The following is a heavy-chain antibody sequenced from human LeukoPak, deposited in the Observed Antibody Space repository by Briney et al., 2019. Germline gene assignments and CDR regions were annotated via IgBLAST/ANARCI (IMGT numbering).Heavy chain of an antibody. D-gene: IGHD2-21*02. CDR1: GYTFTTYY. J-gene: IGHJ4*02. CDR3: ARQKRVAYCAGDCYSYYFDY. CDR2: INPSGGST. Sequence: ASVKVSCKASGYTFTTYYMHWVRQAPGQGLEWMGIINPSGGSTSYAQKFQGRVTMTRDTSTSTFYMELSSLRSDDTAVYYCARQKRVAYCAGDCYSYYFDYWGQGTLVTVSS. V-gene: IGHV1-46*01.